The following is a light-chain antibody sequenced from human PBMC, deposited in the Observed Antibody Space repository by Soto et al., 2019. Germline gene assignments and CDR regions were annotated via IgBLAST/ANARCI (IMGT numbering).Light chain of an antibody. CDR1: QNVSAW. CDR2: KAS. V-gene: IGKV1-5*03. CDR3: QQYNSSST. Sequence: DIQMTQSPSTLSASVGERVTITCRASQNVSAWVAWYQQKPGIGPNLLIQKASTLETGVPSRFSGSGSGTEFTLTISSLQPDDFATYYCQQYNSSSTFGPGTKVDVK. J-gene: IGKJ3*01.